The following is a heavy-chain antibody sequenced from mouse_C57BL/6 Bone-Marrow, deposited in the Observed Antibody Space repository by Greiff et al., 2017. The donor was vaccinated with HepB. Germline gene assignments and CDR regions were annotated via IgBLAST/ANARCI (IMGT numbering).Heavy chain of an antibody. V-gene: IGHV12-3*01. CDR1: GFPITSGYY. Sequence: VQLQESGPGLVKPSQSLFLTCSITGFPITSGYYWIWIRQSPGKPLEWMGYITHSGETFYNPSLQSPISITRETSKNQFFLQLNSVTTEDTAMYYCAGAAYYYGSPWYFDVWGTGTTVTVSS. D-gene: IGHD1-1*01. CDR2: ITHSGET. J-gene: IGHJ1*03. CDR3: AGAAYYYGSPWYFDV.